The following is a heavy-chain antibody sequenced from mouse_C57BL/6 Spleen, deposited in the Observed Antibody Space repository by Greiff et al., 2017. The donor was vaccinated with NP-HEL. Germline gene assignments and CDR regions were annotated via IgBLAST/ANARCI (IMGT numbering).Heavy chain of an antibody. D-gene: IGHD2-5*01. CDR1: GYSFTDYN. J-gene: IGHJ4*01. CDR2: INPNYGTT. Sequence: VQGVESGPELVKPGASVKISCKASGYSFTDYNMNWVKQSNGKSLEWIGVINPNYGTTSYNQKFKGKATLTVDQSSSTAYMQLNSLTSEDSAVYYCARGGYSNYARYRYYAMDYWGQGTSVTVSS. V-gene: IGHV1-39*01. CDR3: ARGGYSNYARYRYYAMDY.